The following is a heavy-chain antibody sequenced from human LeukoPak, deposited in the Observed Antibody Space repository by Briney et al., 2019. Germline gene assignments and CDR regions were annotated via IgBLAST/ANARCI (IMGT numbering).Heavy chain of an antibody. D-gene: IGHD3-22*01. V-gene: IGHV4-34*01. J-gene: IGHJ3*02. CDR2: INHSGST. Sequence: PSETLSLTCAVYGGSFSGYYWSWIRQPPGKGLEWIGEINHSGSTNYNPSLKSRVTISVDTSKNQFSLKLSSVTAADTAVYYCARRFQRITMIVVVPRAFDIWGQGTMVTVSS. CDR1: GGSFSGYY. CDR3: ARRFQRITMIVVVPRAFDI.